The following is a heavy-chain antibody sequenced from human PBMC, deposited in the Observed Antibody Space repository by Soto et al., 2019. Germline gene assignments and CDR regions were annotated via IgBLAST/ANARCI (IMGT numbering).Heavy chain of an antibody. J-gene: IGHJ5*02. V-gene: IGHV5-10-1*01. Sequence: EVQLVQSGAEVKKPGESLRISCKTSGYSLTSYWISWVRQMPGQGLEWMGRIDPGDSYTNYSPSFQGHVTISADKSISTAYLQWSSLKASDTAMYYCARESVTIYQPREWLDPWGQGTLVTVSS. CDR1: GYSLTSYW. D-gene: IGHD3-9*01. CDR2: IDPGDSYT. CDR3: ARESVTIYQPREWLDP.